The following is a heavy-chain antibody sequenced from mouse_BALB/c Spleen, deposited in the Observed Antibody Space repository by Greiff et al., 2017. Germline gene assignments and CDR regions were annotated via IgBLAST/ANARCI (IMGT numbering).Heavy chain of an antibody. J-gene: IGHJ3*01. Sequence: VQLQQSGPELVKPGASVKVSCKASGYAFTSYNMYWVKQSHGKSLEWIGYIDPYNGGTSYNQKFKGKATLTVDKSSSTAYMHLNSLTSEDSAVYYCAREARSTMITFAYWGQGTLVTVSA. V-gene: IGHV1S135*01. CDR1: GYAFTSYN. CDR2: IDPYNGGT. D-gene: IGHD2-4*01. CDR3: AREARSTMITFAY.